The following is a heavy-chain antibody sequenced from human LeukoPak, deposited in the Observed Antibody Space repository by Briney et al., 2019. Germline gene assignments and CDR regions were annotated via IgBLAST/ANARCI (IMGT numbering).Heavy chain of an antibody. CDR1: GGSFSDYY. Sequence: SETLSLTCAVYGGSFSDYYWSWIRQPPGKGLEWIGEINHSGSTNYNPSLKSRVTISVDTSKNQFSLKLSSVTAADTAVYYCARDLRGLSYFDYWGQGTLVTVSS. CDR2: INHSGST. CDR3: ARDLRGLSYFDY. J-gene: IGHJ4*02. V-gene: IGHV4-34*01. D-gene: IGHD3-10*01.